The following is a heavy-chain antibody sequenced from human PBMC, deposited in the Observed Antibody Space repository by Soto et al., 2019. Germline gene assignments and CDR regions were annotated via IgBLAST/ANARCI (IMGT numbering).Heavy chain of an antibody. Sequence: GGSLRLSCAASGFTFDDYGMSWVRQAPGKGLEWVSGINWNGGSTGYADSVKGRFTISRDNAKNSLYLQMNSLRAEDTALYYCARDSITYYDFWSGYRINWFDPWGQGTLVTVS. CDR3: ARDSITYYDFWSGYRINWFDP. D-gene: IGHD3-3*01. CDR2: INWNGGST. V-gene: IGHV3-20*04. CDR1: GFTFDDYG. J-gene: IGHJ5*02.